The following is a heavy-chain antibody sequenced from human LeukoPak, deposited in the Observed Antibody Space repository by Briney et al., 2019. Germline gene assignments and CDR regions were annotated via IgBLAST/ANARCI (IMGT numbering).Heavy chain of an antibody. CDR3: ARANWDYYFDY. CDR1: GGSISSGGSY. CDR2: IYYSGST. V-gene: IGHV4-31*03. Sequence: SQTLSLTCTVSGGSISSGGSYWSWIRQHPGKGLEWIGYIYYSGSTYCNPSLKSRVTISVDTSKNQFSLKLSSVTAADTAVYYCARANWDYYFDYWGQGTLVTVSS. D-gene: IGHD7-27*01. J-gene: IGHJ4*02.